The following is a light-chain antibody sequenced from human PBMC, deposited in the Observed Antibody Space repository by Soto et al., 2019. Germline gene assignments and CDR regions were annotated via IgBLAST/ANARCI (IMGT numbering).Light chain of an antibody. CDR1: SSNIGSNT. CDR2: TNS. Sequence: QSVLTQPPSASGTPGQRVTISCSGSSSNIGSNTVKWYQHLPGTAPKLLIYTNSQRPSGVPDRLSGSKSGTSASLAISGLQSEDEADYYCAAWDDSLDGLVFGTGTKLTVL. V-gene: IGLV1-44*01. J-gene: IGLJ1*01. CDR3: AAWDDSLDGLV.